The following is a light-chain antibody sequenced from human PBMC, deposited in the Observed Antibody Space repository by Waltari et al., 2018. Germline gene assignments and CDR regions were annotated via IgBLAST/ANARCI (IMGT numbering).Light chain of an antibody. V-gene: IGLV3-9*01. J-gene: IGLJ2*01. CDR1: HIGRKN. Sequence: SYELTQPLSVSVALGQTARITCGGNHIGRKNVHWYQQKPGQAPVLVIYRDSNRPSGIPDRFSGSNSGNTATLTINRAQDGDEADYYCQVWDSSKVVFGGGTKLTVL. CDR3: QVWDSSKVV. CDR2: RDS.